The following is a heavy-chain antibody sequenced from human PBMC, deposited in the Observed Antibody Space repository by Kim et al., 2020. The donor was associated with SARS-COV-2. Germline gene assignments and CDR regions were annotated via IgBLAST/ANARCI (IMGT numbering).Heavy chain of an antibody. Sequence: GGSLRLSCAASGFTFDDYAMHWVRQAPGKGLEWVSGISWNSGSIGYADSVKGRFTISRDNAKNSLYLQMNSLRAEDTALYYCAKDMRHYDSSGSSWGPFDIWGQGTMVTVSS. CDR2: ISWNSGSI. J-gene: IGHJ3*02. CDR1: GFTFDDYA. D-gene: IGHD3-22*01. CDR3: AKDMRHYDSSGSSWGPFDI. V-gene: IGHV3-9*01.